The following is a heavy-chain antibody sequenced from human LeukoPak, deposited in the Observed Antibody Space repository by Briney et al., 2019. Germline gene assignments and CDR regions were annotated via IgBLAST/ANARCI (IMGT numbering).Heavy chain of an antibody. CDR3: ARGYSGYFYY. Sequence: PGGSLRLSCAASGFTFSSYAMSWVRLAPGKGLDWVSTISGSGGSLYYADSVRGRFTISRDNSKNTLYLQMNSLRAEDTAVYYCARGYSGYFYYWGQGTLVTVSS. CDR2: ISGSGGSL. CDR1: GFTFSSYA. D-gene: IGHD5-12*01. J-gene: IGHJ4*02. V-gene: IGHV3-23*01.